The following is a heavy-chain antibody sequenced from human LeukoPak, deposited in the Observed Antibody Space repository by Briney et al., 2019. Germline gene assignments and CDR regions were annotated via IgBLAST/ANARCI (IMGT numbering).Heavy chain of an antibody. J-gene: IGHJ4*02. D-gene: IGHD3-10*01. V-gene: IGHV1-2*02. CDR3: ARGPLTSLVRGGFFDY. Sequence: GASVKVSCKASGYTFTGYYMHWVRQAPGQGLEWMGWINPNSGGTNYAQKFQGRVTMTRDTSISTAYMELSRLRSDDTAVYYCARGPLTSLVRGGFFDYWGQGTLVTVSS. CDR2: INPNSGGT. CDR1: GYTFTGYY.